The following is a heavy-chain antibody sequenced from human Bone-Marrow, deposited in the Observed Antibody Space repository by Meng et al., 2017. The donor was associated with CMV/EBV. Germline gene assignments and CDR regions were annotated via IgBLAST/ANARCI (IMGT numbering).Heavy chain of an antibody. CDR1: GGPISSYY. CDR3: ASVATRWDWYFDL. J-gene: IGHJ2*01. CDR2: IYYSGST. Sequence: AETLSLTCTVSGGPISSYYWSWIRQPPGKGLEWIGYIYYSGSTNYNPSLKRRVTISVDTSKNQFSLKLSSVTAADTAVYYCASVATRWDWYFDLWGRGTLVTVSS. D-gene: IGHD5-12*01. V-gene: IGHV4-59*01.